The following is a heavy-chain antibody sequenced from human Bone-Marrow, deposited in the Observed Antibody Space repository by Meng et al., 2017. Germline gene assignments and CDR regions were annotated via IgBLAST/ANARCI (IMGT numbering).Heavy chain of an antibody. CDR2: IIPIFGTA. V-gene: IGHV1-69*06. D-gene: IGHD6-6*01. J-gene: IGHJ4*02. CDR1: GGTFSSYA. Sequence: SVKVSCKSSGGTFSSYAINWVRQAPGQGLEWMGGIIPIFGTANYAQKFQGRVTITADKSTSTAYMELSSLRSEDTAVYYCNLRRHSSSAYYYFDYWGQGTLVTVSS. CDR3: NLRRHSSSAYYYFDY.